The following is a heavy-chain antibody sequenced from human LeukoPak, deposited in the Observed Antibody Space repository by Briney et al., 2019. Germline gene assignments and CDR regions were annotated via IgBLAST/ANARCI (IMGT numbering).Heavy chain of an antibody. V-gene: IGHV4-38-2*02. CDR3: ARELESTYYDFWSGYRWFDP. D-gene: IGHD3-3*01. Sequence: SETLSLTCTVSGYSISSGYYWGWIRQPPGKGLEWIGSIYHSGSTYYNPSLKSRVTISVDTSKNQFSLKLSSVTAADTAVYYCARELESTYYDFWSGYRWFDPWGQGTLVTVSS. CDR2: IYHSGST. CDR1: GYSISSGYY. J-gene: IGHJ5*02.